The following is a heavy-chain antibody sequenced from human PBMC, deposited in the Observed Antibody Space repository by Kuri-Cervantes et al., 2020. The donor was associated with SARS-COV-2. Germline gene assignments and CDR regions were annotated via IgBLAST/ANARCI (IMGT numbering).Heavy chain of an antibody. J-gene: IGHJ4*02. Sequence: LSLTCAASGFTFSDYYMSWIRQAPGKGLEWVSYISSSGSTIYYADSAKGRFTISRDNAKNSLYLQMNSLRAEDTAVYYCAELDFWSGYYIDYWGQGTLVTVSS. CDR3: AELDFWSGYYIDY. CDR1: GFTFSDYY. D-gene: IGHD3-3*01. CDR2: ISSSGSTI. V-gene: IGHV3-11*04.